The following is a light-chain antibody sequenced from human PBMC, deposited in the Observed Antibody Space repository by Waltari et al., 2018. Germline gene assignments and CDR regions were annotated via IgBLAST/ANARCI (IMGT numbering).Light chain of an antibody. CDR2: GAS. V-gene: IGKV3-15*01. CDR1: QSVSSD. Sequence: EIVMTQSPATLSVSPGERATLSCWASQSVSSDLAWYQHKPGQAPRLLIYGASTRATGIPATFSGRGSGTEFTLTISSLQSDDFAFYYCQQYSDWPQTFGQGTKVEIK. J-gene: IGKJ1*01. CDR3: QQYSDWPQT.